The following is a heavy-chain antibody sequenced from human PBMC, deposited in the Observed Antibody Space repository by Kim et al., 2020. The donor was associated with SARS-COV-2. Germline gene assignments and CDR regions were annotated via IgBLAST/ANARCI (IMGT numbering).Heavy chain of an antibody. CDR3: ARRGGSGWYLPFDY. CDR2: IYYSGST. CDR1: GGSISSSSYY. V-gene: IGHV4-39*07. J-gene: IGHJ4*02. Sequence: SETLSLTCTVSGGSISSSSYYWGWIRQPPGKGLEWIGSIYYSGSTYYNPSLKSRVTISVDTSKNQFSLKLSSVTAADTAVYYCARRGGSGWYLPFDYWGQGTLVTVSS. D-gene: IGHD6-19*01.